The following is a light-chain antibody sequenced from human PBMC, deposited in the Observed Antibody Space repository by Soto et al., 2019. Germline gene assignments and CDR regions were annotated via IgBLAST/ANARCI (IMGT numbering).Light chain of an antibody. Sequence: EIVLTQSPGTLSLSPVERATLSCRASQSVSNNYLAWYQQKPGQAPRLLIYGASNRATGIPDRFSGSGSGTDFTLTISRLEPEDFAVYYCQQYGSSPPFTFGQGTRLEIK. V-gene: IGKV3-20*01. CDR1: QSVSNNY. J-gene: IGKJ5*01. CDR3: QQYGSSPPFT. CDR2: GAS.